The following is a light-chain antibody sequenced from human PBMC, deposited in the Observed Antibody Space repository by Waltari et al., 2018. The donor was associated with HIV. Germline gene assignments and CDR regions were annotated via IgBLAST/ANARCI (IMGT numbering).Light chain of an antibody. CDR3: SSYAGSTVI. J-gene: IGLJ2*01. CDR1: SSDVGGHKY. V-gene: IGLV2-8*01. Sequence: QSALTQPPSASGSPGQSVTISCTGTSSDVGGHKYVSWYHQHPGKAPKLIIYEVSKRPAGVPDPFSGSKSGNTASLTVSGLQADDEADFYCSSYAGSTVIFGGGTKLTVL. CDR2: EVS.